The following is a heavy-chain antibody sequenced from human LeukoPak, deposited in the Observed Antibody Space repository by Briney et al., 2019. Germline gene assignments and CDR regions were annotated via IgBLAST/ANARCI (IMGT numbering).Heavy chain of an antibody. J-gene: IGHJ4*02. D-gene: IGHD3-10*01. CDR3: AREVVRGVSDY. Sequence: SETLSLTCTVFGGSISSYYWSWIRQPPGKGLEWIGYIYYSGSTNYNPSLKSRVTISVDTSKNQFSLKLSSVTAADTAVYYCAREVVRGVSDYWGQGTLVTVSS. CDR2: IYYSGST. V-gene: IGHV4-59*01. CDR1: GGSISSYY.